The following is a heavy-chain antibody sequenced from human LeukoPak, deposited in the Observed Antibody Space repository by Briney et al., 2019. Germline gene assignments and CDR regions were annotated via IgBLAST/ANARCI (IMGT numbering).Heavy chain of an antibody. CDR1: GFIFSNYN. CDR2: ISSSSSYM. V-gene: IGHV3-21*01. D-gene: IGHD3-3*01. J-gene: IGHJ4*02. CDR3: ARHYDFSSGSFGY. Sequence: GGSLRLSCAGSGFIFSNYNMNWVRQAPGKGLEWVSSISSSSSYMYYADSVKGRFSISRDNAKKSMYLQMNSLRAEGTAVYYCARHYDFSSGSFGYWGQGTLVTVSS.